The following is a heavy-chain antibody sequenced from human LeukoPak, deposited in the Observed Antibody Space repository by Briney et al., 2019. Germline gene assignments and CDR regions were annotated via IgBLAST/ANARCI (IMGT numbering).Heavy chain of an antibody. V-gene: IGHV4-34*01. D-gene: IGHD3-10*01. J-gene: IGHJ4*02. CDR2: ISHNGST. CDR1: GGSFSSFY. CDR3: ARNLWFGELFFHH. Sequence: SETLSLTCAVSGGSFSSFYWSWIRQSPGRGLEWIGEISHNGSTNYNPSLKSRITMSVDTSKYQFSLRLSSVTAADTAVYYCARNLWFGELFFHHRSQGSLVTVSS.